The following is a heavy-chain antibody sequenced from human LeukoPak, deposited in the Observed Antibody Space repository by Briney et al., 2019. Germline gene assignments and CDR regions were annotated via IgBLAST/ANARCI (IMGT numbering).Heavy chain of an antibody. D-gene: IGHD2/OR15-2a*01. J-gene: IGHJ4*02. CDR3: AKGLSIPSYFDY. V-gene: IGHV3-33*06. CDR2: IWYDGSNK. Sequence: GGSLRLSCAASGFTFSSYGMHWVRQAPGKGLEWVAVIWYDGSNKYYADSVKGRFTISRDNSKNTLYLQMNSLRVEDTAVYYCAKGLSIPSYFDYGGQGTLVTVSS. CDR1: GFTFSSYG.